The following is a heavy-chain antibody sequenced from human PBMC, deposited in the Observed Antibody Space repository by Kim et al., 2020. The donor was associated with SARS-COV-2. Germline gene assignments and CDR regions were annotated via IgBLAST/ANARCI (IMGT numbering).Heavy chain of an antibody. J-gene: IGHJ6*02. CDR1: GFTFSSYA. Sequence: GGSLRLSCAASGFTFSSYAMSWVRQAPGKGLEWVSAISGSGGSTYYADSVKGRFTISRDNSKNTLYLQMNSLRAEDTAVYYCAKVSSSWYSLHYYGMDVWGQGTTVTVSS. V-gene: IGHV3-23*01. D-gene: IGHD6-13*01. CDR3: AKVSSSWYSLHYYGMDV. CDR2: ISGSGGST.